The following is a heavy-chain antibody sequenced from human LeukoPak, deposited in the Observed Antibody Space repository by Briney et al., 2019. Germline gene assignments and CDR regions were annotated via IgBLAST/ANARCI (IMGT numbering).Heavy chain of an antibody. Sequence: SVKVPCKASGGTFSSYAISWVRQAPGQGLEWMGGIIPVFGTANYAQKFQGRVTITADKSTSTAYMELSSLRSEDTAVYYCASAWGSYRCQGNYWGQGTLVTVSS. CDR2: IIPVFGTA. J-gene: IGHJ4*02. CDR1: GGTFSSYA. D-gene: IGHD3-16*02. V-gene: IGHV1-69*06. CDR3: ASAWGSYRCQGNY.